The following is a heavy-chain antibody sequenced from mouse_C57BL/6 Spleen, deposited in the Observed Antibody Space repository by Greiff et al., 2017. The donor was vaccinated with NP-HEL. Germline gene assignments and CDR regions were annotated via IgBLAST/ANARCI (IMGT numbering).Heavy chain of an antibody. V-gene: IGHV1-50*01. CDR3: ARRRAMDY. Sequence: QVQLQQPGAELVKPGASVKLSCKASGYTFTSYWMQWVKQRPGQGLEWIGEIDPSDSYTNYNQKFKGKATLTVGTSSSTAYMQLSSLTSEDSAVYYCARRRAMDYWGQGTSVTVSS. CDR1: GYTFTSYW. CDR2: IDPSDSYT. J-gene: IGHJ4*01.